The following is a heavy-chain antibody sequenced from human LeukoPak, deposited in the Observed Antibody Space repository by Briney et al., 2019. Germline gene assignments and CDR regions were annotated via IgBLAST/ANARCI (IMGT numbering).Heavy chain of an antibody. CDR1: GGSISSYY. Sequence: PSETLSLTCTVSGGSISSYYWSWIRQPPGKGLEWIGYIYYSGSTNYNPSLKSRVTISVDTSKNQFSLKLSSVTAADTAVYYCARSYDSSGYYYDWYFDLWGRGTLVTVSS. CDR2: IYYSGST. CDR3: ARSYDSSGYYYDWYFDL. V-gene: IGHV4-59*01. D-gene: IGHD3-22*01. J-gene: IGHJ2*01.